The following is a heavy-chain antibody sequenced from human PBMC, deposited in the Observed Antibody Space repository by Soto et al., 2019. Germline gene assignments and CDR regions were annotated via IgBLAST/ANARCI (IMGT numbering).Heavy chain of an antibody. J-gene: IGHJ4*02. CDR2: ISGSGGST. CDR1: GFTFSSYA. D-gene: IGHD3-22*01. Sequence: GGSLRLSCAASGFTFSSYAMSWVRQAPGKGLEWVSAISGSGGSTYYADSVKGRFTISRDNSKNTLYLQMNSLKTEDTAVYYCTTGGVGHDSSGYYFVDYWGQGTLVTVSS. V-gene: IGHV3-23*01. CDR3: TTGGVGHDSSGYYFVDY.